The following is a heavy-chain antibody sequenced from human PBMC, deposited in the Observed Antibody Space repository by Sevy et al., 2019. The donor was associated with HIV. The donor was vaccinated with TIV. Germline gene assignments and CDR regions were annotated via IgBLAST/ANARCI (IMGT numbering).Heavy chain of an antibody. D-gene: IGHD2-15*01. Sequence: SETLSLTCTVSGGSVSSGSYYWSLIRQPPGKGLEWIGYIYYSGSTNYNPSLKSRVTISVDTSKNQFSLKLSSVTAADTAVYYCARDLRYCSGGSCHAFDYWGQGTLVTVSS. CDR1: GGSVSSGSYY. J-gene: IGHJ4*02. V-gene: IGHV4-61*01. CDR3: ARDLRYCSGGSCHAFDY. CDR2: IYYSGST.